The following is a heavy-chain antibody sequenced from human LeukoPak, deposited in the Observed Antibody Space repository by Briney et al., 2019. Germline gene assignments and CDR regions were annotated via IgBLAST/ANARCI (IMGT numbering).Heavy chain of an antibody. CDR1: GFTFSSHW. CDR3: ANALYDSSPTDY. J-gene: IGHJ4*02. Sequence: GGSLRLSCAASGFTFSSHWMHWVRQAPGKGLEWVSAISGSGGSTYYADSVKGRFTISRDNSKNTLYLQMNSLRDEDTAVYYCANALYDSSPTDYWGQGTLVTVSS. D-gene: IGHD3-22*01. CDR2: ISGSGGST. V-gene: IGHV3-23*01.